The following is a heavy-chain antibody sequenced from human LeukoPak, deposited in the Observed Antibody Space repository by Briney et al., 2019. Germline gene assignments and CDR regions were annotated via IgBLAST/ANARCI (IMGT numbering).Heavy chain of an antibody. CDR1: GFTFSSYW. Sequence: AGGSLRLSCAASGFTFSSYWMSRVRQAPGKGLEWVANIKQDGSEKYYVDSVKGRFTISRDNAKNSLYLQMNSLRAEDTAVYYCATYVDTAMVRDYWGQGTLVTVSS. CDR2: IKQDGSEK. CDR3: ATYVDTAMVRDY. V-gene: IGHV3-7*01. D-gene: IGHD5-18*01. J-gene: IGHJ4*02.